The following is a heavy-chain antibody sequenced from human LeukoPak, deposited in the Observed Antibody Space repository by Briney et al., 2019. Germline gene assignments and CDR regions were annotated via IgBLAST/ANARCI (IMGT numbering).Heavy chain of an antibody. CDR3: ARDSTYWYDSGSSGPHYFDY. D-gene: IGHD3-10*01. CDR2: ISSDGSKT. Sequence: PGGSLRLFCAVSGFLFSNYPMHWLRQAPGRALEWVALISSDGSKTYHADSVKGRFSISRDNSKNTLYLQLNSLRAEDTSVYYCARDSTYWYDSGSSGPHYFDYWGQGTLVTVSS. V-gene: IGHV3-30*01. J-gene: IGHJ4*02. CDR1: GFLFSNYP.